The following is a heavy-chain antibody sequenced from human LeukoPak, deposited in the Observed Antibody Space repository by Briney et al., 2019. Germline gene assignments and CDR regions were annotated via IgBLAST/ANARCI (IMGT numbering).Heavy chain of an antibody. Sequence: GGSLRLSCAASGFTFSSYSMNWVRQAPGEGLEWVSSISSSSSYIYYADSVKGRFTISRDNAKNSLYLQMNSLRAEDTAVYYCAREGRGYSGYDYRKPDYWGQGTLVTVSS. CDR2: ISSSSSYI. D-gene: IGHD5-12*01. CDR1: GFTFSSYS. V-gene: IGHV3-21*01. J-gene: IGHJ4*02. CDR3: AREGRGYSGYDYRKPDY.